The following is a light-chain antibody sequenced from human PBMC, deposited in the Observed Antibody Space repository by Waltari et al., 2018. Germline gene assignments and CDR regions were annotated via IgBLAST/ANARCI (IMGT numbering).Light chain of an antibody. CDR2: AVS. J-gene: IGKJ2*01. V-gene: IGKV3-20*01. CDR3: QQFGGSPKYT. CDR1: QTISNNY. Sequence: EIVLTQSPGTLSLSPGERATLSCRASQTISNNYLAWYQAKPGQAPRLLIPAVSQSATGIPDRFSGGVSGTDFTLTISRLEPEDFAVYYCQQFGGSPKYTFGQGTKLEIK.